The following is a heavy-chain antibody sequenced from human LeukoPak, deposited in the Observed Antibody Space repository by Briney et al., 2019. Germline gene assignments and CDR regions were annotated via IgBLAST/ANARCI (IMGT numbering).Heavy chain of an antibody. CDR1: GLPIADFA. Sequence: GSLRFSCVASGLPIADFAMHWVRQAPGKGLEWVSLISGDGVSTFYADSVKGRFSISRDNSKNSLYLEMNSLRTEDAAMYYCAKESGKFDYWGQGTLVAVSS. CDR3: AKESGKFDY. J-gene: IGHJ4*02. V-gene: IGHV3-43*02. CDR2: ISGDGVST.